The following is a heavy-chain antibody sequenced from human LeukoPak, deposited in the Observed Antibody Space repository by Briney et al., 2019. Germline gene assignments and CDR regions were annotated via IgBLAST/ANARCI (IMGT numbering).Heavy chain of an antibody. CDR1: GGTFSSYA. J-gene: IGHJ6*03. CDR3: ARVPSPHSIAVAGKHNPHYYMDV. Sequence: GASVKVSCKASGGTFSSYAISWVRQAPGQGLEWMGGFIPFFGTANYAQKFQGRVTITADKSTSTAYMELSSLRSENTAVYYCARVPSPHSIAVAGKHNPHYYMDVWGKGTTVTVSS. D-gene: IGHD6-19*01. V-gene: IGHV1-69*06. CDR2: FIPFFGTA.